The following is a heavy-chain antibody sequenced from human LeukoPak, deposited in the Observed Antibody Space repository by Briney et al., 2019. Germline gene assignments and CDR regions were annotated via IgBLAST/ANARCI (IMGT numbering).Heavy chain of an antibody. Sequence: GESLKISCKGSGYSFISYWIGWVRQMPGKGLEWMGIIYPGDSDTRYSPSFQGQVTISADKSISTAYLQWSSLKASDTAMYYCAGGYCSGGSCYWFDPWGQGTLVTVSS. CDR3: AGGYCSGGSCYWFDP. CDR1: GYSFISYW. CDR2: IYPGDSDT. V-gene: IGHV5-51*03. D-gene: IGHD2-15*01. J-gene: IGHJ5*02.